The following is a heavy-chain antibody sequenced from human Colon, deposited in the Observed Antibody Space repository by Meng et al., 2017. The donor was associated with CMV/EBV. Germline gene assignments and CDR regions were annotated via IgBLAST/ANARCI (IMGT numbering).Heavy chain of an antibody. CDR1: GFTFSSYA. CDR3: AREGYDSSGYWQYNWFDP. V-gene: IGHV3-23*01. CDR2: ISGSGGST. J-gene: IGHJ5*02. D-gene: IGHD3-22*01. Sequence: GGSLRLSCAASGFTFSSYAMSWVRQAPGKGLEWVSAISGSGGSTYYADSVKGRFTISRDNSKNTLYLQMNSLRAEDTAVYDCAREGYDSSGYWQYNWFDPWGQGTLVTVSS.